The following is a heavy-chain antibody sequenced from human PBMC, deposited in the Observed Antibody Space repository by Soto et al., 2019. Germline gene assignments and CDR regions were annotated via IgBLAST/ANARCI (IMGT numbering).Heavy chain of an antibody. V-gene: IGHV3-30*15. CDR1: GFTFSGYA. CDR3: ARETRADEIDY. J-gene: IGHJ4*02. Sequence: QVHLVESGGGMVQPGKSLRLSCAASGFTFSGYAMHWVRQAPGKGLEWVAVISYDGSTQYYAESVKGRFTISRDNSNNTLYLHMSSLSAEDAAVYYCARETRADEIDYWGQGTLVLVS. CDR2: ISYDGSTQ.